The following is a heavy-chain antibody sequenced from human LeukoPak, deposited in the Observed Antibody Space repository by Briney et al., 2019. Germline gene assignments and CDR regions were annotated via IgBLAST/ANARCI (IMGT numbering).Heavy chain of an antibody. Sequence: GGSLRLSCAASGFTFSNYEINWVRQAPGRGLEWISYISGSGTSTYHANSVKGRFTISRDNAKNSVYLQMNSLRAEDTAVYYCARVFIGDYGDYQFDYWGQGTLVTVSS. D-gene: IGHD4-17*01. J-gene: IGHJ4*02. V-gene: IGHV3-48*03. CDR1: GFTFSNYE. CDR3: ARVFIGDYGDYQFDY. CDR2: ISGSGTST.